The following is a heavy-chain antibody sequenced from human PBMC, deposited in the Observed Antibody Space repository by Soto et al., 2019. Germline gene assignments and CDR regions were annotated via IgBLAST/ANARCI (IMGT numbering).Heavy chain of an antibody. D-gene: IGHD6-19*01. J-gene: IGHJ4*02. CDR2: IFSNDEK. CDR1: GFSLSNARMG. Sequence: SGPTLVNPTETLTLTCTVSGFSLSNARMGVSWIRQPPGKALEWLAHIFSNDEKSYSTPLKSRLTISKDTSKSQVVLTMTNMDPVDTATHYCARIPYSSGLVYWGQGTLVTVSS. CDR3: ARIPYSSGLVY. V-gene: IGHV2-26*01.